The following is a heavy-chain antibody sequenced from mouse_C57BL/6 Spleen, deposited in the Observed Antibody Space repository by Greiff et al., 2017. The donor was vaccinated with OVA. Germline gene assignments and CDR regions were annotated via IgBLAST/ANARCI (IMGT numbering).Heavy chain of an antibody. CDR3: ASYYYGSSYRFAY. CDR2: INPNYGTT. D-gene: IGHD1-1*01. CDR1: GYSFTDYN. J-gene: IGHJ3*01. V-gene: IGHV1-39*01. Sequence: EVQLQQSGPELVKPGASVKISCKASGYSFTDYNMNWVKQSTGKSLEWIGVINPNYGTTSYNQKFKGKATLTVDQSSSTAYMQLNSLTSEDSAVYYCASYYYGSSYRFAYWGQGTLVTVSA.